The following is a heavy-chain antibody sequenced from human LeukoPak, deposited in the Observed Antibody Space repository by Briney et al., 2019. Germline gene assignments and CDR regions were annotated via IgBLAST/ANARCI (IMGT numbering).Heavy chain of an antibody. CDR1: GYTFTGYY. J-gene: IGHJ4*02. CDR2: INPNSGGT. CDR3: ARGPGDGYNYYFDY. D-gene: IGHD5-24*01. V-gene: IGHV1-2*06. Sequence: ASVKVSCNASGYTFTGYYMHWVRQAPGQGIEWMGRINPNSGGTNYAQKFQGRVTMTRDTSISTAYMELSRLRSDDTAVYYCARGPGDGYNYYFDYWGQGTLVTVSS.